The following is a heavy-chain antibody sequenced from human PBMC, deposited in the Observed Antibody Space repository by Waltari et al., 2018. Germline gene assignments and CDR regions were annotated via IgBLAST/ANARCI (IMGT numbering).Heavy chain of an antibody. V-gene: IGHV3-23*01. J-gene: IGHJ4*02. CDR2: MSDSGVIP. CDR3: ARHLYSIDYLELAK. D-gene: IGHD3-22*01. CDR1: GFNPISLA. Sequence: EEPVLESGGGLAQPGGTLPLSCAAPGFNPISLALSWVRQAPGKGLEWVSGMSDSGVIPKYADSVKGRFTVSRDNSKNTVFLHLNILRAEDTAIYYCARHLYSIDYLELAKWGQGTLVTVSS.